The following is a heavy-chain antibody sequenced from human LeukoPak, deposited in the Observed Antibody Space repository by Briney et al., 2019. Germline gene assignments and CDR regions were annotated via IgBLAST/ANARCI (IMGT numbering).Heavy chain of an antibody. CDR3: ARQYSGYDPLDY. Sequence: SQTLSLTCTVSGGSISSGDYYWSWIRQPPGKGVEWLGYIYYSGGTYYKPSLKSRVTISVDTSKNQFSLKLSSVTAADTAVYYCARQYSGYDPLDYWGQGTLVTVSS. J-gene: IGHJ4*02. V-gene: IGHV4-30-4*01. CDR2: IYYSGGT. D-gene: IGHD5-12*01. CDR1: GGSISSGDYY.